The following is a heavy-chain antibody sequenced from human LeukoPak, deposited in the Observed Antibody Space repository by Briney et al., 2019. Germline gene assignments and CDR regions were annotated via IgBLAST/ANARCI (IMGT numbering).Heavy chain of an antibody. Sequence: QASETLSLTCTVSGGSISSYYWSWIRQPPGKGLEWIGYIYYSGSTNYNPSLKSRVTISVDTSKNQFSLKLSSVTAADTAVYYCARVSGSYQNFDYWGQGTLVTVSS. CDR1: GGSISSYY. V-gene: IGHV4-59*01. CDR2: IYYSGST. J-gene: IGHJ4*02. D-gene: IGHD1-26*01. CDR3: ARVSGSYQNFDY.